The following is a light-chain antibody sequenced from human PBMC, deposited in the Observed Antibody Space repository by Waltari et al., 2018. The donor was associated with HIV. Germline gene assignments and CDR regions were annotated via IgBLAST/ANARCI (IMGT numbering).Light chain of an antibody. CDR2: EVT. CDR1: SSDVGGYNY. CDR3: SSYAGSSNLRV. J-gene: IGLJ2*01. V-gene: IGLV2-8*01. Sequence: QSALTQPPSASWSPGQSVTISCTGTSSDVGGYNYVSWYQQHPGKAPKLMIYEVTKRPSGVPDRFSGSKSGNTASLTVSGLQAEDEADYYCSSYAGSSNLRVFGGGTKLTVL.